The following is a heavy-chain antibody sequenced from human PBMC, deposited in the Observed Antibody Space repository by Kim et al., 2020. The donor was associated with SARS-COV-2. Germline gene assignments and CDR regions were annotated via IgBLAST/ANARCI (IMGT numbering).Heavy chain of an antibody. Sequence: GGSLRLSCAASGFTFSSYGMHWVRQASGKGLEWVSLIWYDGSNKYYGDSVKGRFTISRDNSKNTLYVEMNSLRVEDTAVYYCVRGRRWPTFYYYGMDVWGQGTTVTVSS. V-gene: IGHV3-33*01. CDR2: IWYDGSNK. CDR3: VRGRRWPTFYYYGMDV. CDR1: GFTFSSYG. D-gene: IGHD2-15*01. J-gene: IGHJ6*02.